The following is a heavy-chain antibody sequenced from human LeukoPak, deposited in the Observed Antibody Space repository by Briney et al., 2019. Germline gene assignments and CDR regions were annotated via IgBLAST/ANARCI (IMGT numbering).Heavy chain of an antibody. CDR3: ATDLIPYYYGSGGVDY. D-gene: IGHD3-10*01. CDR2: IWCDGSNK. CDR1: GFTFSSYG. J-gene: IGHJ4*02. V-gene: IGHV3-33*01. Sequence: GGSLRLSCAASGFTFSSYGIHWVRQAPGKGLEGVAVIWCDGSNKDYADSVKSRFTISRDNSTNTLYMQMNSLRAEETAVYYCATDLIPYYYGSGGVDYWGQGTLVTVSS.